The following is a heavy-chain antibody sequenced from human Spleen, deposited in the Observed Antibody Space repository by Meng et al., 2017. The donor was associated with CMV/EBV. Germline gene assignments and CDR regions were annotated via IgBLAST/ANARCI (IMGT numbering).Heavy chain of an antibody. J-gene: IGHJ6*02. V-gene: IGHV3-30*02. CDR2: IRYDGSIK. CDR3: ARVPKLQPRSFGWPDYYYYGMDV. Sequence: GESLKISCAASGFPFSTYAMHWVRQSPGRGLESVGFIRYDGSIKHFVDSVKGRFTISRDNSKNTLFLQMNNLRTEDTAMYYCARVPKLQPRSFGWPDYYYYGMDVWGQGTTVTVSS. CDR1: GFPFSTYA. D-gene: IGHD3-16*01.